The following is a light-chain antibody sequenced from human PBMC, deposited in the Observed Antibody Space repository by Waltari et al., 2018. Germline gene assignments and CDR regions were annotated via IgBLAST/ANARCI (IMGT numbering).Light chain of an antibody. CDR1: SSDVGSYKY. CDR2: EVN. J-gene: IGLJ1*01. V-gene: IGLV2-14*01. CDR3: SSHTSSSTFV. Sequence: SALTQPASVSGSPGQSITISCTGSSSDVGSYKYVSWYQQHPSQVPKLIIYEVNRRPSGVSNRFSGSKSGNTASLTISGLQAEDEADYYCSSHTSSSTFVFGTGTKVDVL.